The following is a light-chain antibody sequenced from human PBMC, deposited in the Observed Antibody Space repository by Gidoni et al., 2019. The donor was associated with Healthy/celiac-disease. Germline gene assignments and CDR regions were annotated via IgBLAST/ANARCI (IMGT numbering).Light chain of an antibody. CDR3: QAWDSSTVV. V-gene: IGLV3-1*01. J-gene: IGLJ2*01. CDR1: KLGDKY. CDR2: QDN. Sequence: SYALTQPPSVSVSPGQTASITCSGDKLGDKYACWYQQSPGQSPVLLIYQDNKRPSGIPERFSGSNSGNTATLTISGTQAMDEADYYCQAWDSSTVVFAGGTKLTVL.